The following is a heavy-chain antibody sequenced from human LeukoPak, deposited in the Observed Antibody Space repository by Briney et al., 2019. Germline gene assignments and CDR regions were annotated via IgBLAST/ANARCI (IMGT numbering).Heavy chain of an antibody. Sequence: ASVKVSRKASGYTFTSYYMHWVRQAPGQGLEWMGIINPSGGSTSYAQKFQGRVTMTRDTSTSTVYMELSSLRSEDTAVYYCAREAREEVLWFGELFYYYYYGMDVWGQGTTVTVSS. CDR3: AREAREEVLWFGELFYYYYYGMDV. CDR2: INPSGGST. V-gene: IGHV1-46*01. D-gene: IGHD3-10*01. J-gene: IGHJ6*02. CDR1: GYTFTSYY.